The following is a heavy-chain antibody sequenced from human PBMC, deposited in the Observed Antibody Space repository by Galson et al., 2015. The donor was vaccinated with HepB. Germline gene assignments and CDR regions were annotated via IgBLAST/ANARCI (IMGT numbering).Heavy chain of an antibody. J-gene: IGHJ5*02. Sequence: SVKVSCKASGYTFSSYSIPWVRQAPGQGLEWMGCISTYNRNTNYARHLQGRVTITTDTTTSTAYMELRSLRSDDTAIYYCARGDLVVVVGATLNNWFAPWGQGTLVTVSS. CDR2: ISTYNRNT. D-gene: IGHD2-15*01. CDR3: ARGDLVVVVGATLNNWFAP. V-gene: IGHV1-18*01. CDR1: GYTFSSYS.